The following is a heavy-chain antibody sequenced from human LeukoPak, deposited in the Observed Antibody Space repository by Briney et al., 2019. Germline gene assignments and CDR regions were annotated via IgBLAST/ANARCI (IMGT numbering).Heavy chain of an antibody. V-gene: IGHV3-23*01. CDR2: FSFNGEST. CDR1: GFTFSSYA. D-gene: IGHD5-18*01. Sequence: GGSLRLSCAASGFTFSSYAMTWVRQAPGKGLEWVSSFSFNGESTYYADSAKGRFTISRDNSKNTLYLQMNSLRAVDTAVYYCAKGGYSNGRYYYYYMDVWGEGTTVTVSS. CDR3: AKGGYSNGRYYYYYMDV. J-gene: IGHJ6*03.